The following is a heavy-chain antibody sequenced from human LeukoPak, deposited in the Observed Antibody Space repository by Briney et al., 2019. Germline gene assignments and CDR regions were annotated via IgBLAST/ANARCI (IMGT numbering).Heavy chain of an antibody. CDR2: MYYSGST. Sequence: PSETLSLTCTVSGGSISNSSYYWGWIRQPPGKGLEWIGSMYYSGSTYYNPSLKSRATISVDTSKNQFSLKLSSVTAADTAVYYCARHKFGGGSSWYDYYYGMDVWGQGTTVTVSS. J-gene: IGHJ6*02. CDR1: GGSISNSSYY. CDR3: ARHKFGGGSSWYDYYYGMDV. V-gene: IGHV4-39*01. D-gene: IGHD6-13*01.